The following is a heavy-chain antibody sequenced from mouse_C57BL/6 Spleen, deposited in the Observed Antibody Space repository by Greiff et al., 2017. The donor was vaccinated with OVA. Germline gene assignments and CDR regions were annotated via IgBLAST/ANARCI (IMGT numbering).Heavy chain of an antibody. CDR2: IYPRDGST. CDR3: ALYYYGSSARYFDV. D-gene: IGHD1-1*01. V-gene: IGHV1-85*01. CDR1: GYTFTSYD. Sequence: VQLQQSGPELVKPGASVKLSCKASGYTFTSYDINWVKQRPGQGLEWIGWIYPRDGSTKYNEKFKGKATLTVDTSSSTAYMELHSLTSEDSAVYFGALYYYGSSARYFDVWGTGTTVTVSS. J-gene: IGHJ1*03.